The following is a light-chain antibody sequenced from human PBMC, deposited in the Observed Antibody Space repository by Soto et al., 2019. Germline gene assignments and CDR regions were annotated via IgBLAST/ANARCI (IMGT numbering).Light chain of an antibody. CDR1: SSDIGAYNY. J-gene: IGLJ1*01. Sequence: QSALTQPASVSGSPGQSITISCTGTSSDIGAYNYDSWYQQHPDKAPKLLIYEVTNRPAGVADRFSGSKSGNTASLPMSGLQAEDEANYYCNSYTTLSNRVFGTGTKLTVL. CDR3: NSYTTLSNRV. CDR2: EVT. V-gene: IGLV2-14*01.